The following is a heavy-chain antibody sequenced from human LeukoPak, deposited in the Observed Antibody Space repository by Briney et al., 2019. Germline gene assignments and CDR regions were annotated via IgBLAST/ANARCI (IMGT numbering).Heavy chain of an antibody. Sequence: GSMRLSCGAAGFAFISNYMSWGRQAPGMGLEWVSLIYSVGSTYYAASVKGRFTISRDNSKNTLYLQMNGLRAEDTAVYYCARASLRGDYWGQGTLVTVSS. CDR1: GFAFISNY. J-gene: IGHJ4*02. V-gene: IGHV3-66*01. D-gene: IGHD3-16*01. CDR2: IYSVGST. CDR3: ARASLRGDY.